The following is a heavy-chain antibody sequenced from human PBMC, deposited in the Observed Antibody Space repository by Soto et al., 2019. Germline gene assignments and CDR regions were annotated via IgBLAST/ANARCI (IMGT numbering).Heavy chain of an antibody. CDR3: AKAQADEYYFDY. CDR1: GGSVSSGSYY. J-gene: IGHJ4*02. V-gene: IGHV4-61*01. CDR2: IYYSGST. Sequence: PSETLSLTCTVSGGSVSSGSYYWSWIRQPPGKGLEWIGYIYYSGSTNYNPSLKSRVTISVDTSKNQFSLKLSSATAADTAVYYCAKAQADEYYFDYWGQGTLVTVSS.